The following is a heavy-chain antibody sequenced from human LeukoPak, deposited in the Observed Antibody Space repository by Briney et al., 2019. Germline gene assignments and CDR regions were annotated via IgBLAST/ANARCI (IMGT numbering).Heavy chain of an antibody. CDR1: GFTFSGNW. Sequence: GGSLTLSCEASGFTFSGNWMSWVRQAPGKGLEWVASINPDGSQKFYVDSVKGRFTISRDNTKASLYLQMNGLGAEDTAMYYCAKLLGMVTTYDYWGQGTRVTGSS. J-gene: IGHJ4*02. CDR2: INPDGSQK. D-gene: IGHD1-26*01. CDR3: AKLLGMVTTYDY. V-gene: IGHV3-7*01.